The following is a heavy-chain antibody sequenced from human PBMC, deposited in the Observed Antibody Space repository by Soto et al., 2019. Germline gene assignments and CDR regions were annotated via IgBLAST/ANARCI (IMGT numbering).Heavy chain of an antibody. CDR1: GFTFSSSA. J-gene: IGHJ6*02. CDR3: AADQGLSVGYLYYYGMDV. CDR2: IVVGSANT. D-gene: IGHD6-19*01. Sequence: SVKVSCKAPGFTFSSSAMQWVRQARGQRPEWIGSIVVGSANTNYAQKFQERVTITRDMSTSTVYMELSSLRSEDTAVYYCAADQGLSVGYLYYYGMDVWGQGTTVTVSS. V-gene: IGHV1-58*02.